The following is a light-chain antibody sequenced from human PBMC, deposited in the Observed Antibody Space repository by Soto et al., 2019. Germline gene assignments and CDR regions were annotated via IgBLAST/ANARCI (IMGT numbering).Light chain of an antibody. V-gene: IGLV2-8*01. CDR2: KGT. Sequence: SVLAQPASVSGSPGQSITISCTGTSDDVGAYNSVSWYQQLPHKAPQVILYKGTQRPSGVPDRFSGSKSGNTASLTVSAPQAEDEADYYCSSYTDRKTLVFRTGTKVTAL. J-gene: IGLJ1*01. CDR3: SSYTDRKTLV. CDR1: SDDVGAYNS.